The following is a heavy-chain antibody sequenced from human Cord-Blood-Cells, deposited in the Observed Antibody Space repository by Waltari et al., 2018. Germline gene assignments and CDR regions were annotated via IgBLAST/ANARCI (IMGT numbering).Heavy chain of an antibody. J-gene: IGHJ4*02. V-gene: IGHV3-30*04. D-gene: IGHD3-16*01. CDR2: ISYDGSNK. Sequence: QVQLVESGGGGVQPGRSLRLSCAASGFTCRSYAMHWVRQAPGKGLEWVAVISYDGSNKYYADSVKRRFTISRDNSKNTLYLQMNSLRAEDTAVYYCAREVASVGAFDYWGQGTLVTVSS. CDR1: GFTCRSYA. CDR3: AREVASVGAFDY.